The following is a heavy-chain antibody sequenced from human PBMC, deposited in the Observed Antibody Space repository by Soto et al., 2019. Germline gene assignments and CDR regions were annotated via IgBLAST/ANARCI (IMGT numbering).Heavy chain of an antibody. CDR3: ARDIVVVVAANHNWFDP. J-gene: IGHJ5*02. CDR1: GYTFTSYG. D-gene: IGHD2-15*01. CDR2: ISAYNGNT. Sequence: ASVKVSCKDSGYTFTSYGISWVRQAPGQGLEWMGWISAYNGNTNYAQKLQGRVTMTTDTSTSTAYMELRSLRSDDTAVYYCARDIVVVVAANHNWFDPWGQGTLVTVSS. V-gene: IGHV1-18*01.